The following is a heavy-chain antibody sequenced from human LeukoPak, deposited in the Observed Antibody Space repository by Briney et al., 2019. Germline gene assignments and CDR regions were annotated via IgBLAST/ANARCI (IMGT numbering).Heavy chain of an antibody. V-gene: IGHV4-4*07. Sequence: PSETLSLTCTVSGGSISSYYWNWIRQPAGKGLEWIGRIYTSGSTNYNPSFKSRVSTSVDTSQNQCSLKLSSVTAADTAVYYCARDGRAVAAIPYYFYGMDVWGQGTTVTVSS. CDR3: ARDGRAVAAIPYYFYGMDV. J-gene: IGHJ6*02. CDR1: GGSISSYY. D-gene: IGHD6-19*01. CDR2: IYTSGST.